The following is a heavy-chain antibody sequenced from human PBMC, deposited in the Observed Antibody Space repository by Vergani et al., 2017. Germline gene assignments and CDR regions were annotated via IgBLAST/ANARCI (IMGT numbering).Heavy chain of an antibody. J-gene: IGHJ3*01. Sequence: EVQLLESGGDLVQPGGSLRLSCAASGFTFRTYAMNWVRQAPGKGLEWVSAISGSGGSTSYADSVKGRFTISRDNAKNSLYLDMSSLRAEDTAVYYCVRDVRVSRTWGQGTLVAVSS. CDR2: ISGSGGST. CDR1: GFTFRTYA. V-gene: IGHV3-23*01. CDR3: VRDVRVSRT.